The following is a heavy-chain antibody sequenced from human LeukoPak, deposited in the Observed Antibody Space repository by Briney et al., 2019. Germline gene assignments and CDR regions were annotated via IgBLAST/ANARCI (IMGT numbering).Heavy chain of an antibody. CDR1: GFTLITDF. CDR3: AKSGYSYGAFDL. Sequence: ASVKVSCKASGFTLITDFIHWVRQAPGEGLEWIGRLNVNSGATNFARRFQGRVSLTTDPSLELSSLTSDDTAVYYCAKSGYSYGAFDLWGQGTLITVAS. V-gene: IGHV1-2*06. D-gene: IGHD3-22*01. CDR2: LNVNSGAT. J-gene: IGHJ4*02.